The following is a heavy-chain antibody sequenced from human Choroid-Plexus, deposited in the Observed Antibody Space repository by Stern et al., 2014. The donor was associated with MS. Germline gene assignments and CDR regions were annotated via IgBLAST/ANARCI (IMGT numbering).Heavy chain of an antibody. D-gene: IGHD2/OR15-2a*01. V-gene: IGHV3-30*18. CDR1: GFTFGSCA. CDR3: AKDRQYLTYFFDH. Sequence: VQLVESGGGAVQPGRPLRLSCVASGFTFGSCAMHWVRQAPGKGLEWVAGVSYDGSNKYYADSVKGRFTSSRDNSQNTLYMQMSSLRPEDTAVYYCAKDRQYLTYFFDHWGQGSLVTVSS. CDR2: VSYDGSNK. J-gene: IGHJ5*02.